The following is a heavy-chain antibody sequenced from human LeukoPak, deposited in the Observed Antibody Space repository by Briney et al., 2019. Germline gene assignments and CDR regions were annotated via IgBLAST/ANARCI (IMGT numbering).Heavy chain of an antibody. V-gene: IGHV4-34*01. CDR1: GGSFSGYY. D-gene: IGHD6-13*01. J-gene: IGHJ5*02. CDR2: INHSGST. CDR3: ARAPSRRYIAAAGRGFEP. Sequence: SETLSLTCAVYGGSFSGYYWSWIRQPPGKALEWIGEINHSGSTNYNPSLKSRVHLSVDTSKTQSSLKLSSVTAADTAVYYCARAPSRRYIAAAGRGFEPWGQGNLVTVSS.